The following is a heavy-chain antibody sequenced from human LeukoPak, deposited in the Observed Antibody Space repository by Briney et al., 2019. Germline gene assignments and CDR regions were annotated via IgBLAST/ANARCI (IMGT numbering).Heavy chain of an antibody. J-gene: IGHJ4*02. Sequence: GGSLRLSCAASGFTFSSYAMSWVRQAPGKGRGWVSAISGSGGGTYYADSVKGRFTISRDNSKNTLYLQMNSLRAEDTAVYYCAKAVITFGGVIQAYDYWGQGTLVTVSS. D-gene: IGHD3-16*02. CDR1: GFTFSSYA. CDR3: AKAVITFGGVIQAYDY. V-gene: IGHV3-23*01. CDR2: ISGSGGGT.